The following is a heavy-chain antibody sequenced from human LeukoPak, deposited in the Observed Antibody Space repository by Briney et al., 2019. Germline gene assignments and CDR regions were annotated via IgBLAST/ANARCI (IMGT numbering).Heavy chain of an antibody. CDR3: ARLTSGNGLDV. D-gene: IGHD3-3*01. CDR1: GFTVSNNY. J-gene: IGHJ6*02. CDR2: IYSGNRT. Sequence: GGSLRLSCAASGFTVSNNYMTWVRQAPGKGLEWVSVIYSGNRTKYSDSVKGRFIISRDNSKNTLLFQMNSLRAEDTAVYYCARLTSGNGLDVWGQGTTVTVS. V-gene: IGHV3-66*04.